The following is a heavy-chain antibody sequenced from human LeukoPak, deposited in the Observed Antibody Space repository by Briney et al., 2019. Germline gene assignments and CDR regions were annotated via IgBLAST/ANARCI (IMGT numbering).Heavy chain of an antibody. CDR2: IIPIFGTA. CDR3: ARLTTSAFDI. D-gene: IGHD4-17*01. V-gene: IGHV1-69*06. J-gene: IGHJ3*02. CDR1: GGTFSSYA. Sequence: SVKVSCKASGGTFSSYAISWVGQAPGQGLEWMGGIIPIFGTANYAQKFQGRGTITADKSTSTAYMELSSLRSEDTAVYCCARLTTSAFDIWGQGTMVTVSS.